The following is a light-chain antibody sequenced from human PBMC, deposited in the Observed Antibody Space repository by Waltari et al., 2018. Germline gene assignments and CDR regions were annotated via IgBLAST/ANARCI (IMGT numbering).Light chain of an antibody. CDR2: DAS. V-gene: IGKV3-15*01. CDR3: QQYKYWPPLT. Sequence: EIVMTQSPVPLSVSLGERATLSCRASQSVSSDLAWYQQKPGQAPRLPIYDASTRAAGLAARFSASGSGTEFTLTISSLQSEDFAVYYCQQYKYWPPLTFGGGTKVEIK. CDR1: QSVSSD. J-gene: IGKJ4*01.